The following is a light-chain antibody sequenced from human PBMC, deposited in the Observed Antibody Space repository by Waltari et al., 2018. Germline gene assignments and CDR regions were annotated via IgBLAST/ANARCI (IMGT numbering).Light chain of an antibody. CDR3: AAWDDSLNGVG. V-gene: IGLV1-44*01. CDR1: SSNIGRNT. J-gene: IGLJ2*01. CDR2: FND. Sequence: QYVLTQPPSASGTPGQRVAISCSGSSSNIGRNTVNWYQQLPGTAPKLLIYFNDQRPSGVPDRFSGSKSGTSASLDISGLRSEDEADYYCAAWDDSLNGVGFGGGTKLTVL.